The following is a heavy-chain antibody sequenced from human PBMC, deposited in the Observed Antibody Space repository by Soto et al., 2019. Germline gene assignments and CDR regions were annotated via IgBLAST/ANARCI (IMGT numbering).Heavy chain of an antibody. CDR2: IKQDGSEK. D-gene: IGHD2-2*01. V-gene: IGHV3-7*05. CDR3: ARDQYVVVVPAASTQNYYYYGMDV. J-gene: IGHJ6*02. CDR1: GFTFSSYW. Sequence: GESLKISCAASGFTFSSYWMSWVRQAPGKGLEWVANIKQDGSEKYYVDSVKGRFTISRDNAKYSLYLQMNSLRAEDTAVYYCARDQYVVVVPAASTQNYYYYGMDVWGQGTTVTVSS.